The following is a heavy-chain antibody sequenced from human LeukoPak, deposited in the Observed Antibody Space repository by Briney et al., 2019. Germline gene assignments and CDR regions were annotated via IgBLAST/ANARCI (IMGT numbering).Heavy chain of an antibody. CDR3: ARDGEYSYGYGFDY. CDR1: GFSVNNLY. J-gene: IGHJ4*02. Sequence: GGSLRVSCAASGFSVNNLYMSWVRQAPGKGLEWVSVIYSGDRTYYADSVKGRFTISRDTSKNTVYLQMNSLRPEETAVYYCARDGEYSYGYGFDYWGQGTLVTVSS. V-gene: IGHV3-66*01. CDR2: IYSGDRT. D-gene: IGHD5-18*01.